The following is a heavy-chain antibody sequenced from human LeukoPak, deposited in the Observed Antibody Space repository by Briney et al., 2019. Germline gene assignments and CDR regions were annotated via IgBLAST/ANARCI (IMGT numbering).Heavy chain of an antibody. D-gene: IGHD3-3*01. J-gene: IGHJ4*02. CDR1: GYTFTGYY. V-gene: IGHV1-2*02. CDR3: ARAPYSRSGNDY. Sequence: ASVKVSCKASGYTFTGYYMHWVRQAPGQGLEWMGWINPNSGGTNYAQKFQGRVTMTRDTSISTAYMELSRLRSDDTAVYYCARAPYSRSGNDYWGQGTLVTVSS. CDR2: INPNSGGT.